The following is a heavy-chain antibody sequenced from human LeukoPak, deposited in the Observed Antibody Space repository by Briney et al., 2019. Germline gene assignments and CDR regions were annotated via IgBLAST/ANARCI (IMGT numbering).Heavy chain of an antibody. CDR2: INHSGDT. CDR1: GGSFSDFY. CDR3: AKGPHRYSSTWFYSRASFYFDY. J-gene: IGHJ4*02. Sequence: SESLSLTCAVSGGSFSDFYWSWIRQTPGKGLEWIGEINHSGDTNYNPSLTSRVTISVDTSRSQFSLNLTSVIDADTAVYYCAKGPHRYSSTWFYSRASFYFDYWGQGALVTVSS. V-gene: IGHV4-34*01. D-gene: IGHD2-2*01.